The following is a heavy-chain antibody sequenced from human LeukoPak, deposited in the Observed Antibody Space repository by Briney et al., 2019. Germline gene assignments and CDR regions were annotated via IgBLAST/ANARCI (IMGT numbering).Heavy chain of an antibody. V-gene: IGHV1-69*02. D-gene: IGHD1-26*01. Sequence: SVKVSCMASGGTFSSYTISWVRQAPGQGLEWMGRIIPILGIANYAQKFQGRVTITADKSTSTAYMELSSLRSEDTAVYYCARQATSIVGATTNWFDPWGQGTLVTVSS. CDR2: IIPILGIA. CDR3: ARQATSIVGATTNWFDP. CDR1: GGTFSSYT. J-gene: IGHJ5*02.